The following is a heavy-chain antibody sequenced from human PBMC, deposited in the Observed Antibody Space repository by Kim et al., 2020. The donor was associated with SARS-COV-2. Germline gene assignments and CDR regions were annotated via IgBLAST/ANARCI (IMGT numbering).Heavy chain of an antibody. D-gene: IGHD3-22*01. CDR2: IYYSGST. Sequence: SETLSLTCTVSGGSISSGGYYWSWIRQHPGKGLEWIGYIYYSGSTYYNPSLKSRVTISVDTSKNQFSLKLSSVTAADTAVYYCASRGYYYDSSGYYPAHAFDIGGQGTMVTVSS. J-gene: IGHJ3*02. CDR3: ASRGYYYDSSGYYPAHAFDI. CDR1: GGSISSGGYY. V-gene: IGHV4-31*03.